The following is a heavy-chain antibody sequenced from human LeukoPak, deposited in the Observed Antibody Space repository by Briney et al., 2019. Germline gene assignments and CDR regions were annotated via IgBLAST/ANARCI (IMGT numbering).Heavy chain of an antibody. CDR1: GFTFNGYS. V-gene: IGHV3-23*01. CDR2: ISSSGGST. D-gene: IGHD1-26*01. J-gene: IGHJ4*02. CDR3: AKGGAQV. Sequence: GGSLRLSCAASGFTFNGYSMNWVRQAPGKGLEWVSAISSSGGSTYYADSVRGRFIISRDSSKNTLYLQMNSLRAEDTAVYYCAKGGAQVGGQGTLVTVSS.